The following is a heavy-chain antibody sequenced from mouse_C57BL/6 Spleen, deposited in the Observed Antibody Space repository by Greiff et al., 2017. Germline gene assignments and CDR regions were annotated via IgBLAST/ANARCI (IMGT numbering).Heavy chain of an antibody. D-gene: IGHD1-1*01. J-gene: IGHJ4*01. CDR3: ASITTVVAPYAMDY. CDR2: IYPGDGDT. V-gene: IGHV1-82*01. Sequence: VQRVESGPELVKPGASVKISCKASGYAFSSSWMNWVKQRPGKGLEWIGRIYPGDGDTNYNGKFKGKATLTADKSSSTAYMQLSSLTSEDSAVYFCASITTVVAPYAMDYWGQGTSVTVSS. CDR1: GYAFSSSW.